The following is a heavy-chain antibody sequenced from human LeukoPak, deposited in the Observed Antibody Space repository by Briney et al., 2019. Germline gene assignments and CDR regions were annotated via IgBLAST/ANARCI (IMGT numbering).Heavy chain of an antibody. J-gene: IGHJ6*02. Sequence: GRSLRLSCAASGFTFSSYGMHWVRQAPGKGLEWVAVISYDGSNKYYADSVKGRFTISRDNSKNTLYLQMNSLRAEDTAVYYCAEELWFGELSPEYYYYYYGMDVWGQGTTVTVSS. D-gene: IGHD3-10*01. CDR1: GFTFSSYG. V-gene: IGHV3-30*18. CDR3: AEELWFGELSPEYYYYYYGMDV. CDR2: ISYDGSNK.